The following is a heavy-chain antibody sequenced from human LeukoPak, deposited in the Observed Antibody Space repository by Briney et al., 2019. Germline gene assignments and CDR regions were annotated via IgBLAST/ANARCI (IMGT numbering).Heavy chain of an antibody. CDR3: ATHPGGLQSGFDN. V-gene: IGHV5-51*01. J-gene: IGHJ4*02. D-gene: IGHD5-24*01. CDR1: GYTFTSYW. Sequence: GESLKISCKGSGYTFTSYWIGWVRQMPGKGLEYMGIIHPGDSDTRYSPSFQGQVTISVDRSSSTAYLQWSRLEASDTAMYYCATHPGGLQSGFDNWGQGTLVTVSS. CDR2: IHPGDSDT.